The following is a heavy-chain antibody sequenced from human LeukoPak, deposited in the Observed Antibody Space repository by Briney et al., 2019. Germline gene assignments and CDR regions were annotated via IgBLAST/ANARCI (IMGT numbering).Heavy chain of an antibody. D-gene: IGHD5-12*01. Sequence: GGSLRLSCAASGFTFSSYSMMWVRQAPGKGLEWVSYISSSSTTIHYADSVKGRFTISRDNAKNSVYLQMNSLRAEDTAVYYCAREKIGSGYDQDLDYWGQGTLVTVSS. V-gene: IGHV3-48*01. CDR2: ISSSSTTI. J-gene: IGHJ4*02. CDR1: GFTFSSYS. CDR3: AREKIGSGYDQDLDY.